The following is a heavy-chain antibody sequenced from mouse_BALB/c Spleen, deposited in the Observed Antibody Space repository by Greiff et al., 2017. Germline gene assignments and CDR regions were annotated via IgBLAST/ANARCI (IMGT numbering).Heavy chain of an antibody. D-gene: IGHD2-3*01. J-gene: IGHJ2*01. V-gene: IGHV3-2*02. CDR2: ISYSGST. CDR3: ARGLDGYYDY. CDR1: GYSITSDYA. Sequence: EVKLQESGPGLVKPSQSLSLTCTVTGYSITSDYAWNWIRQFPGNKLEWMGYISYSGSTSYNPSLKSRISITRDTSKNQFFLQLNSVTTEDTATYYCARGLDGYYDYWGQGTTLTVSS.